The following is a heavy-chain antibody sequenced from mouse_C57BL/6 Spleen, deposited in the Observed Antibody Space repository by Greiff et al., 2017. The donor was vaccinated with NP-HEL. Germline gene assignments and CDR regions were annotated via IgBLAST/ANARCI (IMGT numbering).Heavy chain of an antibody. CDR2: IYPGDGDT. CDR1: GYAFSSSW. CDR3: ARDYYGRGGFDY. J-gene: IGHJ2*01. D-gene: IGHD1-1*01. V-gene: IGHV1-82*01. Sequence: QVQLQQSGPELVKPGASVKISCKASGYAFSSSWMNWVKQRPGKGLEWIGRIYPGDGDTNYNGKFKGKATLTADKSSSTAYMQLSSLTSEDSAVYFCARDYYGRGGFDYWGQCTTLTVSS.